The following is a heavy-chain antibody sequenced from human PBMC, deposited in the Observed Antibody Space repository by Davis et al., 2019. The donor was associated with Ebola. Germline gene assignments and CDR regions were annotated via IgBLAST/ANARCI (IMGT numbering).Heavy chain of an antibody. CDR1: GGSIASGGYY. V-gene: IGHV4-31*03. D-gene: IGHD2-2*01. CDR3: ARRAGFQHYYGMDV. J-gene: IGHJ6*04. CDR2: IFYSGST. Sequence: LRLSCTVSGGSIASGGYYWSWIRQRPGKGLEWIGYIFYSGSTYYNPSLKSRVTISVDTSKNQFSLSLRSVTAADTAVYHCARRAGFQHYYGMDVWGKGTTVTVSS.